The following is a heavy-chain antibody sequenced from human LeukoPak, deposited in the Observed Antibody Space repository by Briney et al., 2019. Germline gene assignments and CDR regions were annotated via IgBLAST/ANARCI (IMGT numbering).Heavy chain of an antibody. Sequence: GGSLRLSCAASGFAFSSSAMSWVRQAPGKGLEWVSGIRGSGGSTYYADSVMGRFAISRDNSKNTLYLQMNSLRAEDTAVYYCAKEKVLTYSGSYYYFDYWGQGTLVTVSS. V-gene: IGHV3-23*01. CDR2: IRGSGGST. CDR3: AKEKVLTYSGSYYYFDY. J-gene: IGHJ4*02. D-gene: IGHD1-26*01. CDR1: GFAFSSSA.